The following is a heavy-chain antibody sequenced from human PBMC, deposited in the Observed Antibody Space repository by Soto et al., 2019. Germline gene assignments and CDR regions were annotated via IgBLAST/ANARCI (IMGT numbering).Heavy chain of an antibody. J-gene: IGHJ6*02. V-gene: IGHV4-39*01. CDR3: ASQIAAAGNYGMDV. CDR1: GGSISSSSYY. Sequence: PSLTCTVSGGSISSSSYYWGWIRQPPGKGLEWIGSIYYSGSTYYNPSLKSRVTISVDTSKNQFSLKLSSVTAADTAVYYCASQIAAAGNYGMDVWGQGTTVTVSS. D-gene: IGHD6-13*01. CDR2: IYYSGST.